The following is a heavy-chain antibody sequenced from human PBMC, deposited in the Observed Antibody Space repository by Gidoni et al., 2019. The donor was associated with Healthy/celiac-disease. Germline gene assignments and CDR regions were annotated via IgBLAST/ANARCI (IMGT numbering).Heavy chain of an antibody. CDR2: IYSGGRP. CDR1: GFTVSSNY. J-gene: IGHJ3*02. Sequence: EVQLVESGGGLVQPGGSLRLSCAASGFTVSSNYMGWVGQAPGRGLEWVSVIYSGGRPYYADSVKGRFTISRDNSKNTLYLQMNSRRAEDTAVYYCARDWAFGGGAFDIWGQGTMVTVSS. D-gene: IGHD3-10*01. V-gene: IGHV3-66*01. CDR3: ARDWAFGGGAFDI.